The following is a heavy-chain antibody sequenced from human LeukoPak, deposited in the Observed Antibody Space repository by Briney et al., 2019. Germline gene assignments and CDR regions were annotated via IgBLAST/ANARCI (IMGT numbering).Heavy chain of an antibody. J-gene: IGHJ4*02. CDR1: GFTFSTYW. Sequence: GGSLRLSCAASGFTFSTYWMHWVRQAPGKGLMWVARITPDGSSTNYADSVQGRFTVSRDNAKNTLYLQMNSLRVEDTALYYCTKDTVGDRDYWGQGTLVTVSS. CDR2: ITPDGSST. CDR3: TKDTVGDRDY. D-gene: IGHD2-21*01. V-gene: IGHV3-74*01.